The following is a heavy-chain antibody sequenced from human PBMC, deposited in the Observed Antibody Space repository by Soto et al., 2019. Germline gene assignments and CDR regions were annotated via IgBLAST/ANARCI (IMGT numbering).Heavy chain of an antibody. D-gene: IGHD2-2*01. CDR1: GGTFSSYA. CDR2: IIPIFGTA. Sequence: QVQLVQSGAEVKKPGSSVKVSCKASGGTFSSYAISWVRQAPGQGLEWMGGIIPIFGTADYAQKFQGRVTITADDSTSTAYMELSSMRSEDTAVYYCARHVPAAGYYYGMDVWGQGTTVTVSS. V-gene: IGHV1-69*12. CDR3: ARHVPAAGYYYGMDV. J-gene: IGHJ6*02.